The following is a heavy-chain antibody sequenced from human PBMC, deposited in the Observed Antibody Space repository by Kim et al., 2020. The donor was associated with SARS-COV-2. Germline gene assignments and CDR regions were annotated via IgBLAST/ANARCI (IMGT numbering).Heavy chain of an antibody. CDR1: GFTVRSNY. D-gene: IGHD3-10*01. CDR3: ARVNSYRIILVRGRDYGMDV. CDR2: IYSNGNT. Sequence: GGSLRLSCAASGFTVRSNYMSWVRQAPGKGLEWVSVIYSNGNTYYADSVKGRFTFSRDNSKNTLYLQMNSLRPEDTATYYCARVNSYRIILVRGRDYGMDVWGQGTTVTVSS. J-gene: IGHJ6*02. V-gene: IGHV3-66*02.